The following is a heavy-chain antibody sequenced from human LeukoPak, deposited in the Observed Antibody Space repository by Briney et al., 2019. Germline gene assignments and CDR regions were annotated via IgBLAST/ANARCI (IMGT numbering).Heavy chain of an antibody. D-gene: IGHD6-19*01. CDR1: GFTFSSYW. Sequence: GGSLRLSCAASGFTFSSYWMSWVRQAPGKGLEWVANIKEDGSAKYFVDSMKGRFTISRDNAKNSLYLQMNSLRAEDTAVYYCARDFPIAVAGNWFDPWGQGTLVTVSS. V-gene: IGHV3-7*01. CDR2: IKEDGSAK. J-gene: IGHJ5*02. CDR3: ARDFPIAVAGNWFDP.